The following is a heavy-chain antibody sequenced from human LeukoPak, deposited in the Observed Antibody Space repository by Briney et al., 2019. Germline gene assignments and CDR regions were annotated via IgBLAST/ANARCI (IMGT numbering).Heavy chain of an antibody. CDR3: ARARVVVVAADYYYNGMDV. J-gene: IGHJ6*02. D-gene: IGHD2-15*01. Sequence: PSQTLSLTCTVSGGSISSGSYYWSWIRQPAGKGLEGIGHIYTRGSTDYNPSLESRVTISVDTSKNQFSLRLRSVAAADTAVYYCARARVVVVAADYYYNGMDVWGQGTTVTVSS. CDR2: IYTRGST. CDR1: GGSISSGSYY. V-gene: IGHV4-61*09.